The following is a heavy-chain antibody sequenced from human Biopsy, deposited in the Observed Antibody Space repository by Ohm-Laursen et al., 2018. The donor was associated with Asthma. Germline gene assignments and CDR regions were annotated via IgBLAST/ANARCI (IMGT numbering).Heavy chain of an antibody. CDR1: GYSLTDLS. Sequence: SVKVSCKISGYSLTDLSMHWVRQAPGQGLEWLGGIMTVFGTTNYAQKFQGRVTITADESTSKAYMEVTSLRSEDTAIYYCARCQVGYSSGWSLLLKKIYYSGMDVWGQGTAVTVSS. V-gene: IGHV1-69*01. CDR3: ARCQVGYSSGWSLLLKKIYYSGMDV. J-gene: IGHJ6*02. D-gene: IGHD6-19*01. CDR2: IMTVFGTT.